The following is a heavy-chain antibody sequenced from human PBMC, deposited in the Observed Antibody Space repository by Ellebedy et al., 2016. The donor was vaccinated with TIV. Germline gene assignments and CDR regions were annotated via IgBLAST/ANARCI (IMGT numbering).Heavy chain of an antibody. Sequence: GGSLRLXXAASGFTFSRYAIHWVRQAPGKGLYWVADISSDGSNKYFADSVKGRFTISRDNSKNTLYLQMSSLRPEDTAVYYCARVRGYYGSGSYHPLDYWGQGTLVTVSS. CDR2: ISSDGSNK. D-gene: IGHD3-10*01. V-gene: IGHV3-30*04. CDR1: GFTFSRYA. J-gene: IGHJ4*02. CDR3: ARVRGYYGSGSYHPLDY.